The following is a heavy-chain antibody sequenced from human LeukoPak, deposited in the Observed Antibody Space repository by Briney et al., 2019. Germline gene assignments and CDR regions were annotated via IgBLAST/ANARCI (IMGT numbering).Heavy chain of an antibody. J-gene: IGHJ6*02. CDR1: GGSISSGAYY. CDR3: ARAVLYYYYGMDV. D-gene: IGHD1-14*01. V-gene: IGHV4-31*03. CDR2: THYSGST. Sequence: SETLSLTCTVSGGSISSGAYYWTRIRQHPGKGLEWIGYTHYSGSTYYNPSLKSRVTISVDTSKNQFSLKLSSMTAADTAVYYCARAVLYYYYGMDVWGQGTTVTVSS.